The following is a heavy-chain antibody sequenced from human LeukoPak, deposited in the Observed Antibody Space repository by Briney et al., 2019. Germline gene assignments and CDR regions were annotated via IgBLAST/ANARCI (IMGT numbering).Heavy chain of an antibody. CDR2: ISAYNGNT. CDR1: GYTFTNYG. CDR3: ARFEGYSSSSWYAFDY. D-gene: IGHD6-13*01. V-gene: IGHV1-18*01. J-gene: IGHJ4*02. Sequence: ASVKVSCKASGYTFTNYGISWVRQAPGQGLEWMGWISAYNGNTHYAQNLQGRVTMTTDTSTSTAYMELKSLRSDDTAVYYCARFEGYSSSSWYAFDYWGQGTLVTVSS.